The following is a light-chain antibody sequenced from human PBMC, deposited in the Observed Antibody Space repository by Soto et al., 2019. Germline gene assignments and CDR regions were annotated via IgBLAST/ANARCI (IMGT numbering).Light chain of an antibody. Sequence: DIQMTQSPSTLSASVGDRVTITCRASQSIGGWLAWYQHKPGKAPNLLIYKASNLESGVPSRFSGSGSGTEFTLTISILQPDDFETYYCQQYDNYFNFGPGTKVHIK. J-gene: IGKJ3*01. CDR2: KAS. CDR3: QQYDNYFN. V-gene: IGKV1-5*03. CDR1: QSIGGW.